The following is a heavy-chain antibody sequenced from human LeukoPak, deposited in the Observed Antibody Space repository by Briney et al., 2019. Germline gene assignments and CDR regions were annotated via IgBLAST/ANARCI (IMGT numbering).Heavy chain of an antibody. D-gene: IGHD1-26*01. Sequence: QPGGSLRLSCAVSGFTFSNYGMSWVRQAPGKGLEWVSTISGSGGRTYYADSVKGRFTISRDNSKNTLYLQMNSLRAEDTAVYYCAKDDSGSYYPYYYYMDVWGKGTTVTISS. J-gene: IGHJ6*03. CDR1: GFTFSNYG. CDR2: ISGSGGRT. V-gene: IGHV3-23*01. CDR3: AKDDSGSYYPYYYYMDV.